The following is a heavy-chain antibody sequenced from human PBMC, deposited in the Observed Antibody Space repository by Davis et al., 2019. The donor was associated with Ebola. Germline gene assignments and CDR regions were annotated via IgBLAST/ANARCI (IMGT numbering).Heavy chain of an antibody. D-gene: IGHD6-19*01. V-gene: IGHV5-51*01. CDR2: IHPDDSDT. CDR1: GYNLAKYW. CDR3: AKRGGGRLVLRDVWFDP. J-gene: IGHJ5*02. Sequence: GESLKISCKGSGYNLAKYWIGWVRQMPGKGLELMGIIHPDDSDTRYSPSFQGQVTISADKYISTAYLQWSSVKASDTAMYYCAKRGGGRLVLRDVWFDPWGQGTLVTVSS.